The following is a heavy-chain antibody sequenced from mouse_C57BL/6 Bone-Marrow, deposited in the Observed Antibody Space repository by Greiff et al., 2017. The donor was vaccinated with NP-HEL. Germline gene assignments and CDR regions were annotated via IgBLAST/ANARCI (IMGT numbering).Heavy chain of an antibody. Sequence: VQLQQSGPELVKPGASVKISCKASGYTFTDYYMNWVKQSHGKSLEWIGDINPNNGGTSYNQKFKGKATLTVDKSSSTAYMELRSLTSEDSAVYYCAREEFITTVVAGDYWGQGTTLTVSS. V-gene: IGHV1-26*01. D-gene: IGHD1-1*01. CDR3: AREEFITTVVAGDY. J-gene: IGHJ2*01. CDR2: INPNNGGT. CDR1: GYTFTDYY.